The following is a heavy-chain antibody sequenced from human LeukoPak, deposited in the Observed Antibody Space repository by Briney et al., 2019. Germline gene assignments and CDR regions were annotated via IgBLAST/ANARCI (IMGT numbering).Heavy chain of an antibody. CDR3: AREPGPYVWGSYRHFDY. Sequence: ASVKVSCKASGGTFSSYAISWVRQAPGQGLEWMGGIIPIFGTANYAQKFQGRVTITADESTSTAYMELSSLRSEDTAVYYCAREPGPYVWGSYRHFDYWGQGTLVTVSS. CDR1: GGTFSSYA. CDR2: IIPIFGTA. D-gene: IGHD3-16*02. J-gene: IGHJ4*02. V-gene: IGHV1-69*13.